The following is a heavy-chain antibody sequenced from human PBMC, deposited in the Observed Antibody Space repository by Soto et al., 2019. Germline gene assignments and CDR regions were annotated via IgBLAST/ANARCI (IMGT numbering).Heavy chain of an antibody. V-gene: IGHV1-18*01. CDR2: TSAYNGNT. CDR1: GYTFTSYG. CDR3: AGVSGSYGEYYLDY. J-gene: IGHJ4*02. D-gene: IGHD1-26*01. Sequence: QVQLVQSGAEVKKPGASVKVSCKASGYTFTSYGISWVRQAPGQGLEWMGWTSAYNGNTNYAQKLXGXVXLTTDPSTSTAYRELRSLRSADTAVYYCAGVSGSYGEYYLDYWGQGTLVTVSS.